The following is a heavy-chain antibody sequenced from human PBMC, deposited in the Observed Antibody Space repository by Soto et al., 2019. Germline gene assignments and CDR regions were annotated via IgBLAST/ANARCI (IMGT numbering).Heavy chain of an antibody. CDR1: GFTFSSYW. CDR3: ARSPPLNPGRDSRGYYYYGMDV. Sequence: GGSLRLSCAASGFTFSSYWMSWVRQAPGKGLEWVANIKQDGSEKYYVDSVKGRFTISRDNAKNSLYLQMNSLRAEDTAVYYCARSPPLNPGRDSRGYYYYGMDVWGQGTTVTVSS. J-gene: IGHJ6*02. D-gene: IGHD3-22*01. V-gene: IGHV3-7*01. CDR2: IKQDGSEK.